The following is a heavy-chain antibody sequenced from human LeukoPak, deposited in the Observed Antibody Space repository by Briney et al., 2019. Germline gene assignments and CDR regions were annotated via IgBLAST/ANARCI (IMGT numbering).Heavy chain of an antibody. CDR1: GFTFSTHA. Sequence: GSLRLSCTASGFTFSTHALSWVRRAPGKGLEWVSTIGNKGGTYYVDSVKGRFTISRDNSKNTLYLQMNSLRADDTAVYYCTKSLYCSAGSCYKFDYWGQGTLVTVSS. D-gene: IGHD2-15*01. CDR3: TKSLYCSAGSCYKFDY. J-gene: IGHJ4*02. CDR2: IGNKGGT. V-gene: IGHV3-23*01.